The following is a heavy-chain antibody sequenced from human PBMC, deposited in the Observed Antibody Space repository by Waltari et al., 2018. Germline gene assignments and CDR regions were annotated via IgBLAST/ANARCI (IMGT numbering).Heavy chain of an antibody. CDR3: ARGPY. V-gene: IGHV3-7*04. Sequence: EVRLVESGGGLVQPGGSLRLSCTASGFPFRSSWMSGVRQAPGKGLEWVASIKEDGSERYYVDSAKGRSTISRDNAKTSLFLQMNSLRVEDTAVYYCARGPYWGQGTTVTVSS. CDR1: GFPFRSSW. J-gene: IGHJ6*02. D-gene: IGHD2-21*01. CDR2: IKEDGSER.